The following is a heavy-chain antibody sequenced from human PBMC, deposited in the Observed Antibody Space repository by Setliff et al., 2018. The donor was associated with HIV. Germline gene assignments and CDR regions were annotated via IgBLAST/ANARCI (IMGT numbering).Heavy chain of an antibody. Sequence: PSETLSLTCTVSGDSTSSSSSYRGWIRQPPGKGLEWIGSIYYSGSTYYNPSLKSRVTISVDTSKNQFSLKLNSVTAADTAIYYCARDMEDFGVLPSAPFDPWGRGTLVTVSS. V-gene: IGHV4-39*02. J-gene: IGHJ5*02. CDR2: IYYSGST. CDR3: ARDMEDFGVLPSAPFDP. D-gene: IGHD2-2*01. CDR1: GDSTSSSSSY.